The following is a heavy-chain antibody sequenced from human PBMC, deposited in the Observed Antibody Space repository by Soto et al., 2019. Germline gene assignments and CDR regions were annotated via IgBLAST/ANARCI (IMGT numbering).Heavy chain of an antibody. Sequence: EVHLVESGGGLVQPGGSLRLSCATSGFTFTSPWMTWVRQAPGKGLEWVANIKQDGSRKYYADTVRGRFTISRDYAKNSLKLQMNSLRAEDTAVYYCASEESNGHGLYWGQGTMVTVSS. V-gene: IGHV3-7*01. CDR3: ASEESNGHGLY. J-gene: IGHJ4*02. CDR1: GFTFTSPW. CDR2: IKQDGSRK.